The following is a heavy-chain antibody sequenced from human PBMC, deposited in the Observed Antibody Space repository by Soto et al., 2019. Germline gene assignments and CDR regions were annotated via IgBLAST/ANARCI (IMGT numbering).Heavy chain of an antibody. V-gene: IGHV3-64D*06. Sequence: PGKVLEYVSAISSNGGSTYYADSVKGRFTISRDNSKNTLYLQMSSLRAEDTAVYYCVKESISYDILTGYSPTYSDYWGQGTLVTVS. CDR2: ISSNGGST. CDR3: VKESISYDILTGYSPTYSDY. J-gene: IGHJ4*02. D-gene: IGHD3-9*01.